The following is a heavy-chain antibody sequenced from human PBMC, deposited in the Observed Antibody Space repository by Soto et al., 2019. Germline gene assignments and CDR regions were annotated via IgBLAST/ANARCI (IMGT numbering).Heavy chain of an antibody. CDR2: INHSGST. CDR1: GGSFSGYY. D-gene: IGHD3-16*02. CDR3: ARGAPEKRRSTPYYDYIWGSYRQFDY. Sequence: ASETLSLSCAVYGGSFSGYYWSWIRQPPGKGLEWIGEINHSGSTNYNPSLKSRVTISVDTSKNQFSLKLSSVTAADTAVYYCARGAPEKRRSTPYYDYIWGSYRQFDYWGQGTLVTVSS. V-gene: IGHV4-34*01. J-gene: IGHJ4*02.